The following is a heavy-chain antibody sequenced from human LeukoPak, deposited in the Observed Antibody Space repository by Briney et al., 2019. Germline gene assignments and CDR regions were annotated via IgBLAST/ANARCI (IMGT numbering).Heavy chain of an antibody. J-gene: IGHJ4*02. CDR1: GGSISTNTYY. CDR2: IYYSGST. CDR3: ARSGSGRLLDY. D-gene: IGHD6-19*01. Sequence: SETLSLTCTVSGGSISTNTYYWGWIRQPPGKALEWIGSIYYSGSTYYNPSLKSRVTITVDTSKNQFSLKLSSVTATDTAVYFCARSGSGRLLDYWGQGTLVTVSS. V-gene: IGHV4-39*01.